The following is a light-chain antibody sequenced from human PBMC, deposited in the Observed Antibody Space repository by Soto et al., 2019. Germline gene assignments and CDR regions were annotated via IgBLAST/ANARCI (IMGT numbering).Light chain of an antibody. J-gene: IGLJ1*01. CDR1: SNDVGSYNY. CDR2: EVT. Sequence: QSALTQPASVSGSPGQSITISCTGTSNDVGSYNYVSWYQQHPGKAPKLMIFEVTNRPSGVSNRFSGSKSGNTASLTISGLQAGDEADYYCISYTGSSTSYVFGTGTKLTVL. V-gene: IGLV2-14*01. CDR3: ISYTGSSTSYV.